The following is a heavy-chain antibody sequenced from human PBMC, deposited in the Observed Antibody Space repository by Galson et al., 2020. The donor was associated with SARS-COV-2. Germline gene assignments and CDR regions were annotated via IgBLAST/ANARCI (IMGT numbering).Heavy chain of an antibody. CDR1: GFTFSSYA. D-gene: IGHD6-13*01. CDR3: AKRLYSSSQSETRCMDV. Sequence: GGSLRLSCAASGFTFSSYAMNWVRQAPGEGLEWVSAISGSGDTTHYAGSVKGRFTISRDNSKNTLYMQMNSVRTEDTAVYYCAKRLYSSSQSETRCMDVWGQGATVTVSS. V-gene: IGHV3-23*01. J-gene: IGHJ6*02. CDR2: ISGSGDTT.